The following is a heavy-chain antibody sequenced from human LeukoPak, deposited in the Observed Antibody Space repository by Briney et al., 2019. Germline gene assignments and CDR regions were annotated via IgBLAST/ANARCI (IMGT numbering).Heavy chain of an antibody. CDR2: TYYTSKWYN. J-gene: IGHJ6*03. Sequence: SQTLSLTCAISADSVSSNSAAWNWIMQSPSRGLEWLGRTYYTSKWYNDYAVSVKSRITINPDTSKNQFSLQLNSVTPEDTAVYYCARAPIVVVVAGPYYYYYMDVWGKGTTVTVSS. CDR1: ADSVSSNSAA. D-gene: IGHD2-15*01. V-gene: IGHV6-1*01. CDR3: ARAPIVVVVAGPYYYYYMDV.